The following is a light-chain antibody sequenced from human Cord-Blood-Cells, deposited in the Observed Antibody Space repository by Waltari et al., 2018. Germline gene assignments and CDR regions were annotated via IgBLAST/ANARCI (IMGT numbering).Light chain of an antibody. J-gene: IGLJ3*02. CDR2: EGS. Sequence: QSALTQPASVSGSPGPSITIPCTGTSRDVGSYNLVSWYQQHPGKSPKLMIYEGSKRPSGFSNRFSGSKSGNTASLTISGLQAEDEADYYCCSYAGSSTWVFGGGTKLTV. CDR3: CSYAGSSTWV. V-gene: IGLV2-23*01. CDR1: SRDVGSYNL.